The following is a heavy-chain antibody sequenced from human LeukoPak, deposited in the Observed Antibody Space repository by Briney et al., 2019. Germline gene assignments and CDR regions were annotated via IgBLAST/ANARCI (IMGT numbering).Heavy chain of an antibody. D-gene: IGHD6-19*01. CDR1: GDSMKSYY. Sequence: SETLSLTCTVSGDSMKSYYWSWIRQPPGKGLEWLGYIYQTGGTNYSPPLKSRITISVDTSENTFSLKLRSVTAADTAVYYCASLSVTGTPDDYWGRGTLVSVSP. CDR2: IYQTGGT. CDR3: ASLSVTGTPDDY. J-gene: IGHJ4*02. V-gene: IGHV4-59*01.